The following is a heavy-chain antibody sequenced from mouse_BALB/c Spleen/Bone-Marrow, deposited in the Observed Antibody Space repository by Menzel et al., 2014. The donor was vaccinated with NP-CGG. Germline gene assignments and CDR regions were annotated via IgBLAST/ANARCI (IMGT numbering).Heavy chain of an antibody. Sequence: VQLQQSGPGLVKPSQSLSLTCSVTGYSITSGYYWNWIRQFPGNKLEWMGYISYDGSNNYNPSLKNRISITRDTSENQFFLKLNSVTTEDTATYYCARGDGNYGGAMDYWGQGTSVTVSS. D-gene: IGHD2-1*01. CDR1: GYSITSGYY. V-gene: IGHV3-6*02. CDR2: ISYDGSN. CDR3: ARGDGNYGGAMDY. J-gene: IGHJ4*01.